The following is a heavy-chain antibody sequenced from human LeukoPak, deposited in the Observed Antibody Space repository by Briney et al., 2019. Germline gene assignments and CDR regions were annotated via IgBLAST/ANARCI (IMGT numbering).Heavy chain of an antibody. D-gene: IGHD4-23*01. CDR1: GFTFSSYW. V-gene: IGHV3-74*01. CDR2: IASDGSST. Sequence: GGSLRLSCAASGFTFSSYWMNWVRQAPGKGLVWVSRIASDGSSTTYADSVKGRFSISRDNAKNTLYLQMNSLRIEDTAVYYCARGRPHGNDYWGQGTLVTVSS. J-gene: IGHJ4*02. CDR3: ARGRPHGNDY.